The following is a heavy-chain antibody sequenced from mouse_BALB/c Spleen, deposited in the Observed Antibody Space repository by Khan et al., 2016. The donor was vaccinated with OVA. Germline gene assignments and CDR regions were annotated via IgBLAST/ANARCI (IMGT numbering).Heavy chain of an antibody. Sequence: QIQLVQSGPELKKPGETVKISCKASGYTFTNYGMNWVKQAPGKGLKWMGWTNTYTGEPTYADDFKGRFAFSLETSASTAYLQINNLKNEDTATYFWASGGYWYFDVWGAGTTVTVSS. CDR1: GYTFTNYG. CDR3: ASGGYWYFDV. J-gene: IGHJ1*01. V-gene: IGHV9-3-1*01. CDR2: TNTYTGEP. D-gene: IGHD1-1*02.